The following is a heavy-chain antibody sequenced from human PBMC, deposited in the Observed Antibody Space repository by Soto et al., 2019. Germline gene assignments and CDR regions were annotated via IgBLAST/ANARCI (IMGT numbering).Heavy chain of an antibody. D-gene: IGHD3-10*01. J-gene: IGHJ4*02. Sequence: SETLSLTSAVSGGSISSSNWWSWVRQPPGKGLEWIGEIYHSGNTNYNPSLKSRVTMAVDKSRNQFSLKLSSVTVADTAVYYCARRWGEGRVDYWGQGTLVTVSS. V-gene: IGHV4-4*02. CDR3: ARRWGEGRVDY. CDR2: IYHSGNT. CDR1: GGSISSSNW.